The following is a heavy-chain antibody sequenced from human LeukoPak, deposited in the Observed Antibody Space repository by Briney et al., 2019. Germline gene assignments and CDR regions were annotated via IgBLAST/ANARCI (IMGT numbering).Heavy chain of an antibody. Sequence: ASVKVSCKASGYTFINYAINWGRQAPGQRLEWLGWINAGSGNTKYSQKFQGRVTITRDTSASTAYLELSSLRPEDTAVYYCARVIRGYYYGMDVWGQGTTVTVSS. CDR1: GYTFINYA. CDR3: ARVIRGYYYGMDV. V-gene: IGHV1-3*01. J-gene: IGHJ6*02. CDR2: INAGSGNT.